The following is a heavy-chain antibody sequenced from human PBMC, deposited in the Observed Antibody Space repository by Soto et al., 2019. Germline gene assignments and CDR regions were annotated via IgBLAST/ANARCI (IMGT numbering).Heavy chain of an antibody. CDR2: ISGSGGST. V-gene: IGHV3-23*01. J-gene: IGHJ3*02. CDR1: GFTFSSYA. Sequence: VQLLESGGGLVQPGGSLRLSCAASGFTFSSYAMSWVRQAPGKGLEWVSAISGSGGSTYYADSVKGRCTISRDNSKNTLYLQMNSLRAEDTAVYYCAKYLNLYYDSSAGAFDIWGQGTMVTVSS. D-gene: IGHD3-22*01. CDR3: AKYLNLYYDSSAGAFDI.